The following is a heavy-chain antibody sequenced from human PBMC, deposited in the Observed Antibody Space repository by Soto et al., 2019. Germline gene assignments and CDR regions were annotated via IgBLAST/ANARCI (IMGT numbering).Heavy chain of an antibody. CDR2: IYYLGNT. D-gene: IGHD3-22*01. V-gene: IGHV4-39*01. CDR3: AGLYPYESSGYHLTD. CDR1: GGSISSSSSY. Sequence: SETLSLTCTVSGGSISSSSSYWGWIRQPPGKGLEWVGSIYYLGNTYYNPSLGSRTTISVDTSKDQFSLKLRSVTAADTAVFYCAGLYPYESSGYHLTDWGQGALVTVAS. J-gene: IGHJ4*02.